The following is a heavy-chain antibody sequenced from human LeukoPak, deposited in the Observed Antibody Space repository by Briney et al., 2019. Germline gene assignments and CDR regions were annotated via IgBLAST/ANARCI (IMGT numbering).Heavy chain of an antibody. V-gene: IGHV3-74*01. J-gene: IGHJ4*02. CDR1: GFTFSNYW. CDR2: TNNDGSST. D-gene: IGHD3-10*02. Sequence: GGSLRLSCVASGFTFSNYWIHWVRQAPGKGLVWVSRTNNDGSSTTYADFVKGRFTSSRDNAKNTLYLQMDSLRAEDTAVYYCTRAVFPYYFNCWGQGTLVTVSA. CDR3: TRAVFPYYFNC.